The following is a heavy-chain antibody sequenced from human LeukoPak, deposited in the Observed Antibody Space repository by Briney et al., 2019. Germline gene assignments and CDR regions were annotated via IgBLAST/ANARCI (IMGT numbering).Heavy chain of an antibody. D-gene: IGHD6-13*01. CDR2: IIPIFGTA. V-gene: IGHV1-69*05. CDR1: GGTFSSYA. CDR3: ARDPGVAAAGTDPNFDY. Sequence: SVKVSCKASGGTFSSYAISWVRQAPGQGLEWMGGIIPIFGTANYAQKFQGRVTITTDESTSTAYMELSSLRSEGTAVYYCARDPGVAAAGTDPNFDYWGQGTLVTVSS. J-gene: IGHJ4*02.